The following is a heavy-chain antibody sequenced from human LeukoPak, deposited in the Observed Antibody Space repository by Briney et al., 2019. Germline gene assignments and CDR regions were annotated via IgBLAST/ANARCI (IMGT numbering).Heavy chain of an antibody. Sequence: ASVKVSCKASGYTFTNYAITWVRQAPGQGLEWMGWISPYNGNTNFAQNLQGRVTMTTDTATSTAYMELRDLRSEDTAMYYCAITSARGTYRFLDYWGQGTLVTVSS. CDR2: ISPYNGNT. V-gene: IGHV1-18*01. J-gene: IGHJ4*02. CDR1: GYTFTNYA. D-gene: IGHD3-16*02. CDR3: AITSARGTYRFLDY.